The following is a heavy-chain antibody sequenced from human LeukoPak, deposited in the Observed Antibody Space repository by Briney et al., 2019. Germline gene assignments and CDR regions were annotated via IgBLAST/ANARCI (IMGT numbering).Heavy chain of an antibody. J-gene: IGHJ4*02. CDR1: GYTFTGYY. V-gene: IGHV1-2*02. CDR2: INPHSGGT. Sequence: GASVKVSCKASGYTFTGYYMHWVRQAPGQGPEWMGWINPHSGGTNYAQKFQGRVTMTRDTSISTAYMELRSLKSDDTAVYYCAKDQNVVGTLDYWGQGTLVTVSS. CDR3: AKDQNVVGTLDY. D-gene: IGHD1-1*01.